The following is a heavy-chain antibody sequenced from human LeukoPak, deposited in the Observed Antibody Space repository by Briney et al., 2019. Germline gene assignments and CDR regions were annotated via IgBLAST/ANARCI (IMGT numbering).Heavy chain of an antibody. CDR3: AKVWRGIVVVVAATGDVGAFDI. J-gene: IGHJ3*02. V-gene: IGHV3-23*01. CDR1: GFTFSSYA. Sequence: PGGSLRLSCAASGFTFSSYAMSWVRQAPGKGLEWVSAISGSGGSTYYADSVKGRFTISRDNSKNTLYLQMNSLRAEDTAVYYCAKVWRGIVVVVAATGDVGAFDIWGQGTMVTVSS. CDR2: ISGSGGST. D-gene: IGHD2-15*01.